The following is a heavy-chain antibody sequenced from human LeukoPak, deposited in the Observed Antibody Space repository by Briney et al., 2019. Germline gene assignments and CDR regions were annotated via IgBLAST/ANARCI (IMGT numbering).Heavy chain of an antibody. V-gene: IGHV5-10-1*01. CDR1: GYSFTSYW. J-gene: IGHJ6*02. D-gene: IGHD1-1*01. CDR2: IDPSDSYT. CDR3: ARLGKTFWNDGYYYYGMDV. Sequence: GESLQISCKGSGYSFTSYWISGGRQMPGKGLEWMGRIDPSDSYTNYSPSFQGHVTISADKSISTAYLQWSSLKASDTAMYYCARLGKTFWNDGYYYYGMDVWGQGTTVTVSS.